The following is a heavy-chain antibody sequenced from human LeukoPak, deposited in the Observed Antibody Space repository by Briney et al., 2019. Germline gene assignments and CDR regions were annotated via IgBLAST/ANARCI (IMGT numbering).Heavy chain of an antibody. D-gene: IGHD3-22*01. J-gene: IGHJ4*02. CDR3: ARGSTARSYYDSSGDYRGAFDY. CDR2: ISGYNGHT. Sequence: GASVKVSCKASGYTFTNYGISWVRQAPGQGLEWMGWISGYNGHTNYAQKLQGRVTMTTDTSTSTAYMELRSLRSDDTAVYYCARGSTARSYYDSSGDYRGAFDYWGQGTLVTVSS. CDR1: GYTFTNYG. V-gene: IGHV1-18*01.